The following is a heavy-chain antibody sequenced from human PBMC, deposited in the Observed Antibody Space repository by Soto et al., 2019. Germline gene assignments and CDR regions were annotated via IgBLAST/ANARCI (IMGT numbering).Heavy chain of an antibody. CDR3: ASLQVEMATEAPFDY. CDR2: IIPIFGTA. J-gene: IGHJ4*02. Sequence: GASVKVSCKASGGTFSSYAISWVRQAPGQGLEWMGGIIPIFGTANYAQKFQGKVTITADESTSTAYMELSSLRSEDTAVYYCASLQVEMATEAPFDYWGQGTLVTVSS. V-gene: IGHV1-69*13. D-gene: IGHD5-12*01. CDR1: GGTFSSYA.